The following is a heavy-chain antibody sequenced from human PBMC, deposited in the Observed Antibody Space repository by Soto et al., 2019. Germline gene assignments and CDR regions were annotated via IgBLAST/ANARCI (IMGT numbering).Heavy chain of an antibody. CDR2: INPNSGGT. V-gene: IGHV1-2*04. Sequence: ASVKVSCKASGDSFTTYGINWVRRAPGQGLEWMGWINPNSGGTNYAQKFQGWVTMTRDTSISTAYMELSRLRSDDTAVYYCARGRYCSSTSCYLVFDYWGQGTLVTVSS. CDR1: GDSFTTYG. CDR3: ARGRYCSSTSCYLVFDY. J-gene: IGHJ4*02. D-gene: IGHD2-2*01.